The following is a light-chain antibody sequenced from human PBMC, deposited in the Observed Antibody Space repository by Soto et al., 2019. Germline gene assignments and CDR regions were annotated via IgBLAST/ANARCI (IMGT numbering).Light chain of an antibody. V-gene: IGLV1-44*01. CDR2: TND. J-gene: IGLJ1*01. Sequence: QSVLTQPPSASGTPGQRVTFSCYGSSTNIESNTVYWYQQLPGMAPRLLIHTNDRRPSGVPDRFSCSKSGTSASLAISGPQSEDEADYYCLAWDDSLNGNLFGTGTKVTVL. CDR1: STNIESNT. CDR3: LAWDDSLNGNL.